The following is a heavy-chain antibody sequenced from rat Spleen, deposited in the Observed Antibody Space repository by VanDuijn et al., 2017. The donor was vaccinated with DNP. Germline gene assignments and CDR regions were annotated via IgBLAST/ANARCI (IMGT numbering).Heavy chain of an antibody. D-gene: IGHD4-3*01. V-gene: IGHV5-20*01. CDR3: AKEALRAPFDY. CDR2: ITYDGGNT. CDR1: GFTFTDYY. Sequence: EVQVVESGGGLVQPGRSLKLSCAASGFTFTDYYMAWVRQAPKKGLEWVASITYDGGNTYYRDSVKGRFTISRNDARSTLYLQMESLRSEDTATYYCAKEALRAPFDYWGQGIMVTVSS. J-gene: IGHJ2*01.